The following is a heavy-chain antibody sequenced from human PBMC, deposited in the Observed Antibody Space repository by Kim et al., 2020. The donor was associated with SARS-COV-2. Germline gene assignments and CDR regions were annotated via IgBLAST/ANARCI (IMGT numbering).Heavy chain of an antibody. J-gene: IGHJ5*02. CDR1: GGSISSSRYY. D-gene: IGHD6-19*01. CDR3: ARNERQWLAVTLNWFDP. V-gene: IGHV4-39*01. Sequence: SETLSLTCTVSGGSISSSRYYWGWIRQPPGKGLGWIGSIYYSGSTYYNPSLKSRVTISVDTSKNQFSLKPSSVTAADTAVYYCARNERQWLAVTLNWFDPWGQRTLVTVST. CDR2: IYYSGST.